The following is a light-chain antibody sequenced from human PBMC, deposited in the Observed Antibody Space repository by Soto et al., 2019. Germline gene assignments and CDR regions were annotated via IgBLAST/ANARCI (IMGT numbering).Light chain of an antibody. CDR1: QSISSW. J-gene: IGKJ1*01. CDR3: QQYNSYWT. V-gene: IGKV1-5*01. Sequence: DIQMTQSPSTLSASVGDRVTITCRASQSISSWLAWYQQKPGKAPKLLIYDASSLESGVPSRFSGSGSGTEFTLPISSLQPDDFAPYYCQQYNSYWTFGQGTKVEIK. CDR2: DAS.